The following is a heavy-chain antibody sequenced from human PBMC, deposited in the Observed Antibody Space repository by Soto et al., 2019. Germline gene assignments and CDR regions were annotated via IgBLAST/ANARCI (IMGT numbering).Heavy chain of an antibody. J-gene: IGHJ3*01. V-gene: IGHV4-30-4*01. Sequence: SETLSLTCTVSGGSISSGDYYWSWIRQPPGKGLEWIGYIYYSGSTYYNPSLKSRVTISVDTSKNQFSLKLSSVTAAETAVYYSARGITMIVVVWGPSAFDLWGQATMVTVSS. CDR3: ARGITMIVVVWGPSAFDL. D-gene: IGHD3-22*01. CDR1: GGSISSGDYY. CDR2: IYYSGST.